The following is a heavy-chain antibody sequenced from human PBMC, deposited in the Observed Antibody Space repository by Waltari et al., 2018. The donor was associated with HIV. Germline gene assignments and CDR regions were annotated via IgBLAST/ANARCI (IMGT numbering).Heavy chain of an antibody. CDR2: IYYSGST. Sequence: QVQLQESGTGLVKPSETLSLTCTVSGGPISSYYWSWSRQPPGKGLEWIGYIYYSGSTNYNPSLKSRVTISVDTSKNQFSLKLSSVTAADTAVYSCARGGYSSSWYLNWFDPWGQGTLVTVSS. D-gene: IGHD6-13*01. J-gene: IGHJ5*02. CDR1: GGPISSYY. CDR3: ARGGYSSSWYLNWFDP. V-gene: IGHV4-59*01.